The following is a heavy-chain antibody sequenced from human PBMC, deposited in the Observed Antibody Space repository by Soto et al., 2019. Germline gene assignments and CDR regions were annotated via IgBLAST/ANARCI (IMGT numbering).Heavy chain of an antibody. J-gene: IGHJ5*02. Sequence: SVKVSCKASGGTFSSYAISWVRQAPGQGLEWMGGIIPIFGTANYAQKFQGRVTVTADESTSTAYMELSSLRSEDTAVYYCARVATYSSSHNWFDPWGQGTLVTVSS. CDR3: ARVATYSSSHNWFDP. D-gene: IGHD6-6*01. CDR1: GGTFSSYA. V-gene: IGHV1-69*13. CDR2: IIPIFGTA.